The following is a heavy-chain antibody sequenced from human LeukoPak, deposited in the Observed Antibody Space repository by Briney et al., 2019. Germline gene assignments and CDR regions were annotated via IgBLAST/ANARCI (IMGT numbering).Heavy chain of an antibody. V-gene: IGHV1-69*01. J-gene: IGHJ1*01. CDR2: IIPIFGTA. CDR1: GCTFSSYA. Sequence: ASVKVSRKASGCTFSSYAISWVRQPPGQGLEWVGVIIPIFGTANYSHNFRGRRTTTADESTSKPYMELISPRSEDKAVYYCARDEANKIAAAGTAPFADAEYFQHWGQGSLVSVSS. CDR3: ARDEANKIAAAGTAPFADAEYFQH. D-gene: IGHD6-13*01.